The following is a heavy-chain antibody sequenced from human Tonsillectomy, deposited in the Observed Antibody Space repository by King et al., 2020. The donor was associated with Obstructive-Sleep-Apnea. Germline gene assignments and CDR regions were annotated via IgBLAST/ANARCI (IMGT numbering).Heavy chain of an antibody. D-gene: IGHD3-22*01. Sequence: VQLVESGGGLVKPGGSLRLYCAASGFTFSNTWMSWVRQAPGKGLEWVGHIKSKVDGGTIDYAAPVKGRFTISRDDSKNTLFLQMNSLKTEDTAVYHCATDPPYYDRAFDIWGQGTMVTVSS. J-gene: IGHJ3*02. CDR3: ATDPPYYDRAFDI. V-gene: IGHV3-15*01. CDR1: GFTFSNTW. CDR2: IKSKVDGGTI.